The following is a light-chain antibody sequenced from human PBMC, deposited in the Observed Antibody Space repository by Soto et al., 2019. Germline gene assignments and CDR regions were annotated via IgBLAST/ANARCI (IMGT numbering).Light chain of an antibody. J-gene: IGKJ4*01. CDR3: QQRRSWPLT. CDR2: VAS. CDR1: QSVSIS. V-gene: IGKV3-11*01. Sequence: EIVLTQSPGTLSLSPGEGATLSCRASQSVSISLAWYQQKPGQTPRLLIYVASNRATGVPARFSGSGSGTDFTLAISSLEPEDFALYYCQQRRSWPLTFGGGTKVEIE.